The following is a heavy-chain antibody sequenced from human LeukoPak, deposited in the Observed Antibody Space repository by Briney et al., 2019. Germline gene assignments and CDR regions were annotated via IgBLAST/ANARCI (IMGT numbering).Heavy chain of an antibody. CDR3: ARDSPPDN. CDR1: GFTFRNHG. CDR2: ASTDEINQ. J-gene: IGHJ4*02. V-gene: IGHV3-33*05. Sequence: GGSLRLSCVMSGFTFRNHGMHWVRQAPGKGLEWLAVASTDEINQNYADSVKGRFTISRDNAKNSLYLQMDSLRAEDTAVYYCARDSPPDNWGQGTLVTVSS.